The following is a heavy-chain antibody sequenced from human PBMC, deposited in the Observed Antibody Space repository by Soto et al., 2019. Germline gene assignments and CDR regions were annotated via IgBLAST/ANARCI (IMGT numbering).Heavy chain of an antibody. CDR2: ISIRSDTK. CDR3: ARDHGGNSLDH. D-gene: IGHD4-4*01. CDR1: GFTFGDYF. V-gene: IGHV3-11*01. Sequence: QVQLVESGGGLVKPGGSLRLSGAASGFTFGDYFMSWIRQAPGKGLEWVAYISIRSDTKYYADSVKGRFTVSRDNAGNALYLQMDSLRPEDTAVYYWARDHGGNSLDHWGQGTLVTVSS. J-gene: IGHJ4*02.